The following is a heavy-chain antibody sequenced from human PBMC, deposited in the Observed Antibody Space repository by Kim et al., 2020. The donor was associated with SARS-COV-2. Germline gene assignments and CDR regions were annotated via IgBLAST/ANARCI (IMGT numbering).Heavy chain of an antibody. CDR1: GYTFTGYY. J-gene: IGHJ5*02. V-gene: IGHV1-2*06. Sequence: ASVKVSCKASGYTFTGYYMHWVRQAPGQGLEWMGRINPNSGGTNYAQKFQGRVTMTRDTSISTAYMELSRLRSDDTAVYYCARDLRVVVTAIGQGWFDPWGQGTLVTVSS. D-gene: IGHD2-21*02. CDR2: INPNSGGT. CDR3: ARDLRVVVTAIGQGWFDP.